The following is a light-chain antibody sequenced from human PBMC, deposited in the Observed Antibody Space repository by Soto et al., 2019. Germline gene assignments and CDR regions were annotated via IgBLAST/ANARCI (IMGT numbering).Light chain of an antibody. CDR1: KSISSW. V-gene: IGKV1-5*01. CDR3: QQYNSYPYT. CDR2: DAS. J-gene: IGKJ2*01. Sequence: DIQMTQSPSTLSASVGDRVTITCRASKSISSWLAWYQQKPGKAPKLLIYDASSLESGVPSRFSGSGSGTEFTLTISSLQPDDFATYYCQQYNSYPYTFGQGTKLDIK.